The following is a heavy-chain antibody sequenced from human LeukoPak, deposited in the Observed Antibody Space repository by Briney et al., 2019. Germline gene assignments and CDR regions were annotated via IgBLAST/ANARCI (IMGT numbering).Heavy chain of an antibody. D-gene: IGHD5-24*01. V-gene: IGHV3-15*01. CDR3: TTRWLQLASEYYFDY. Sequence: GGSLRLSCAASGFTFSNAWMSWVRQAPGKGLEWVGRIKSKTDGGTTDYAAPVKGRFTISRDDSKNTLYLQMNSLKTEDTAVYYCTTRWLQLASEYYFDYWGQGTLVTVSS. CDR1: GFTFSNAW. J-gene: IGHJ4*02. CDR2: IKSKTDGGTT.